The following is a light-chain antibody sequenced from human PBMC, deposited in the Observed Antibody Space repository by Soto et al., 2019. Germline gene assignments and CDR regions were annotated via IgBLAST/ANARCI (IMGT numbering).Light chain of an antibody. CDR3: QQRNNWPLLWT. J-gene: IGKJ4*01. V-gene: IGKV3-11*01. CDR2: DTS. Sequence: EIVLTQSPATLSLSPGERATLSCRASQSVGSSLAWYQQKPGQAPRLLIYDTSNRATGIPARFSGRGSGTDFTLAISSLEPEDFAVYYCQQRNNWPLLWTFGGGTKVEIK. CDR1: QSVGSS.